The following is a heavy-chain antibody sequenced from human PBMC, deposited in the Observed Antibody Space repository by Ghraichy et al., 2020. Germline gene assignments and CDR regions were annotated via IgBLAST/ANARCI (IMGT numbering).Heavy chain of an antibody. V-gene: IGHV3-23*01. CDR2: ISDSGGNT. CDR1: GFTFSNFA. Sequence: GGSLTLSCAASGFTFSNFAMSWVSQAPGKGLEWVSGISDSGGNTYYADSVKGRFTISRDNSKNTLFLQMNSLRAEDTAVYYCAKVVRSSWYADYWGQGTLVTVSS. J-gene: IGHJ4*02. CDR3: AKVVRSSWYADY. D-gene: IGHD6-13*01.